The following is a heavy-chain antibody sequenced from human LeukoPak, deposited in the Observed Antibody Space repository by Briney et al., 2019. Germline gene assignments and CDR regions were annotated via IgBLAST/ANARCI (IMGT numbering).Heavy chain of an antibody. Sequence: GGSLTLSCAASAFTFSSYEMNWVRQAPGKGLGWVSYISGSGSTIYYADSVKGRFTISRDNAKNSLYLQMNSLRDEDTAVYYCAREGRYFFDYWGQGTLVTVSS. CDR1: AFTFSSYE. CDR2: ISGSGSTI. D-gene: IGHD3-9*01. J-gene: IGHJ4*02. V-gene: IGHV3-48*03. CDR3: AREGRYFFDY.